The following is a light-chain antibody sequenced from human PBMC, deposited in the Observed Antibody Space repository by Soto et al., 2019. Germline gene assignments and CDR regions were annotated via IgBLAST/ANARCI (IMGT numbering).Light chain of an antibody. V-gene: IGLV1-40*01. CDR2: ADN. CDR1: SSNIGAGYD. CDR3: QSYDTSLSGVI. J-gene: IGLJ2*01. Sequence: QSVLTQTPSVSGAPGQKITMSCTGSSSNIGAGYDVHWYQQVPGTAPRLLIYADNNRPSGVPDRFSASKSVASASLAITGLQGEDEATYYCQSYDTSLSGVIFGAGTKLTVL.